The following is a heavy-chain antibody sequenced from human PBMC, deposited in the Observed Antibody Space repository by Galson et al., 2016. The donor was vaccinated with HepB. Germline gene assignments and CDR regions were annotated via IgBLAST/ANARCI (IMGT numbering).Heavy chain of an antibody. CDR1: GDSVSSNSAN. D-gene: IGHD1-26*01. V-gene: IGHV6-1*01. CDR3: TRSSPVNTGTFDF. CDR2: TYYKSNWYY. Sequence: CAISGDSVSSNSANWHWIRQSPSRGLEWLGRTYYKSNWYYDYAVSVKSRITINPDTSKNQFSLQLNSVTPEDTAVYYCTRSSPVNTGTFDFWGQGTLVTVSS. J-gene: IGHJ4*02.